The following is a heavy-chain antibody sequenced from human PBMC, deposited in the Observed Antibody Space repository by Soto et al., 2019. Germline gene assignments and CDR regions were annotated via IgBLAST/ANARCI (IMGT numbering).Heavy chain of an antibody. CDR3: ARLGIAAAGTVSTRPYYMDV. CDR1: GGSISSYY. V-gene: IGHV4-59*08. D-gene: IGHD6-13*01. Sequence: QVQLQESGPGLVKPSETLSLTCTVSGGSISSYYWSWIRQPPGKGLAWIGYIYYSGSTNYNPSLKSRVTISVDTSKNQFSLKLSSVTAADTAVYYCARLGIAAAGTVSTRPYYMDVWGKGTTVTVSS. J-gene: IGHJ6*03. CDR2: IYYSGST.